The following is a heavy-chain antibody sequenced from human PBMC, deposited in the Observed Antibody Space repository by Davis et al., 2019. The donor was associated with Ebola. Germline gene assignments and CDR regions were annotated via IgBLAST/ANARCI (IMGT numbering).Heavy chain of an antibody. CDR3: AREEIAVADFFDY. J-gene: IGHJ4*02. Sequence: ASAKVSCKASAYTSTDYNIHWMRHPPGQGLEWLGRVILKSGATNYAQKFQGRVTMTRDTSTSTVYMELSSLRSEDTAVYYCAREEIAVADFFDYWGQGILVTVSS. D-gene: IGHD6-19*01. CDR2: VILKSGAT. V-gene: IGHV1-2*06. CDR1: AYTSTDYN.